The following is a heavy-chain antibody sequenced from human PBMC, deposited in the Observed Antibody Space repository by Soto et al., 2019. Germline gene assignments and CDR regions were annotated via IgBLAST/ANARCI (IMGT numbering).Heavy chain of an antibody. CDR2: ISSNGGTT. CDR3: VRRVSGNYDY. D-gene: IGHD1-7*01. V-gene: IGHV3-64*01. J-gene: IGHJ4*02. CDR1: GFTFSRYD. Sequence: EVQLAESGGGMFQPGGSLRLSCVASGFTFSRYDMHWVRQAPGKGLEYVSSISSNGGTTYYGNSVKGRFTISRDNSKNTLYLQMDSLRAEDMAVYYCVRRVSGNYDYWGQGTLVTVSS.